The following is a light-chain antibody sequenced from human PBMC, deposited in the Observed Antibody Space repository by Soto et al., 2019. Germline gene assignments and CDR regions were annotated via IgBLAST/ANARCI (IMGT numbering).Light chain of an antibody. CDR1: SSHIGSNT. Sequence: QSVLTQPPSASGTPGQRVIISCSGSSSHIGSNTVNWYQQLPGTAPKLLISSNNQRPSGVPDRFSGSKSGTSASLAISGLQSEDEADYYCAAWDDSLNGRYVFGTGTKLTVL. CDR3: AAWDDSLNGRYV. J-gene: IGLJ1*01. CDR2: SNN. V-gene: IGLV1-44*01.